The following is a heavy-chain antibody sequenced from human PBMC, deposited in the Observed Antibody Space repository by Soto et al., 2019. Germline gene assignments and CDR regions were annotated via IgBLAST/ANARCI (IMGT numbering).Heavy chain of an antibody. CDR1: GGSISSYY. J-gene: IGHJ6*02. V-gene: IGHV4-59*01. CDR2: IYYSGST. Sequence: SEHLSLTCTVYGGSISSYYWSWIRQPPGKGLEWIGYIYYSGSTNYNPSLKSRVTISVDTSKNQFSLKLSSVTAADTAVYYCASDDDDLCSGYQWGGMDVWGQGTTGT. D-gene: IGHD3-3*01. CDR3: ASDDDDLCSGYQWGGMDV.